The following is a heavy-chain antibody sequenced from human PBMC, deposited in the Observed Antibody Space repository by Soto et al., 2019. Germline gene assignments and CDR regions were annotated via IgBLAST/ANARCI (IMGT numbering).Heavy chain of an antibody. V-gene: IGHV3-7*01. D-gene: IGHD1-26*01. Sequence: EVQLVESGGGLVQPRGSLRLSCAVSGFTFTFYWMAWVRQAPGKGLEWVANINQDGSEKYYVESVKGRFTISRDDDKKTLYLQMNSLGAEDTAGYYCARVRRRDWEMLQMVTYLYYGMDVWGQGTTVSVSS. CDR2: INQDGSEK. CDR3: ARVRRRDWEMLQMVTYLYYGMDV. J-gene: IGHJ6*02. CDR1: GFTFTFYW.